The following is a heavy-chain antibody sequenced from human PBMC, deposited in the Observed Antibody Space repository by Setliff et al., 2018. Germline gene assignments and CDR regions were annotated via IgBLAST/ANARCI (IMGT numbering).Heavy chain of an antibody. V-gene: IGHV3-7*01. CDR1: GFTFSSYW. D-gene: IGHD5-12*01. Sequence: PGGSLRLSCAASGFTFSSYWMSWVRQAPGKGLEWVANIKQDGSEKYYVDSVKGRVTISRDNAKNSLCLQMNSLRAEDTAVYYCAREKMATNYYYYYMDVWGKGTTVTVSS. J-gene: IGHJ6*03. CDR3: AREKMATNYYYYYMDV. CDR2: IKQDGSEK.